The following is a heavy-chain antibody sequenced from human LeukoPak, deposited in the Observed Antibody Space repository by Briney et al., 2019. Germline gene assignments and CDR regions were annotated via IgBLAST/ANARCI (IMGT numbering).Heavy chain of an antibody. J-gene: IGHJ4*02. CDR2: ISYDGSHE. CDR1: GFVFSSYG. D-gene: IGHD5-24*01. CDR3: AKDEIALGLDY. Sequence: GGSLRLSCAASGFVFSSYGMHWVRQAPAKGLEWVAVISYDGSHEHYADSVKGRFTISKDNSKDTLYLQMNSLRPEDTAVYYCAKDEIALGLDYWGQGTLVTVSS. V-gene: IGHV3-30*18.